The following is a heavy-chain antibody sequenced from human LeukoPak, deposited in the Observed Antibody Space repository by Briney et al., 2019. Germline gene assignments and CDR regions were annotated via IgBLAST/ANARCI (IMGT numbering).Heavy chain of an antibody. J-gene: IGHJ4*02. Sequence: ASVKVSCKASGYTFTSYYMHWVRQAPGQGLEWMGIINPSGGSTSYAQKFQGRVTMTRDTSTSTVYMELSSLRSEDTAVYYCATTYCSGGSCYSESESGYFDYWGQGTLVTVS. D-gene: IGHD2-15*01. CDR2: INPSGGST. CDR1: GYTFTSYY. CDR3: ATTYCSGGSCYSESESGYFDY. V-gene: IGHV1-46*01.